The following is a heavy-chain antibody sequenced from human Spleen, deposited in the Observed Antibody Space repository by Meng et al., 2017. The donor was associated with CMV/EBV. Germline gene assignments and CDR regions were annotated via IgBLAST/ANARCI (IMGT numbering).Heavy chain of an antibody. CDR3: ARGYSSGWDMGY. V-gene: IGHV1-18*01. D-gene: IGHD6-19*01. Sequence: SCQASGYTFTSYGISWVRQAPGQGLEWMGWISAYNGNTNYAQKLQGRVTMTTDTSTSTAYMELRSLRSDDTAVYYCARGYSSGWDMGYWGQGTLVTVSS. CDR2: ISAYNGNT. J-gene: IGHJ4*02. CDR1: GYTFTSYG.